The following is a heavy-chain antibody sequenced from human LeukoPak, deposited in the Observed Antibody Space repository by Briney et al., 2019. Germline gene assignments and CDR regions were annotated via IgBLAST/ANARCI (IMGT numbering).Heavy chain of an antibody. D-gene: IGHD4-23*01. Sequence: GASVKVSCKASGYTLTGYYMHWVRQAPGQGLEWMGWINPNSGGTNYAQKFQGRVTMTRDTSISTAYMELSRLRSDDTAVYYCARDCRYYGGNSLFDPWGQGTLVTVSS. CDR2: INPNSGGT. V-gene: IGHV1-2*02. CDR3: ARDCRYYGGNSLFDP. J-gene: IGHJ5*02. CDR1: GYTLTGYY.